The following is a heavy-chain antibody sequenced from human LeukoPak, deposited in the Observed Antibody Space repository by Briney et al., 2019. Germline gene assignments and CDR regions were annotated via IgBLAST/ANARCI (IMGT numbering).Heavy chain of an antibody. CDR1: GFSLSSYG. J-gene: IGHJ5*02. D-gene: IGHD3-10*01. CDR3: ATDRPYITSWYGCSTP. Sequence: GGSLRLSCAASGFSLSSYGMTWVRQAPGKGLEWVSTLSDSGGGTYYADSVKGRFTISRDNSRNTLYLQMHSLRVEDTAVYYCATDRPYITSWYGCSTPWGQGTLVTVSS. V-gene: IGHV3-23*01. CDR2: LSDSGGGT.